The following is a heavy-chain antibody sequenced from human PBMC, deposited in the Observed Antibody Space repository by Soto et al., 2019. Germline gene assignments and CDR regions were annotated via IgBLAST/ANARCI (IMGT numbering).Heavy chain of an antibody. V-gene: IGHV1-18*04. CDR3: ARDERDIVVVVVAEPAYYYGMDV. D-gene: IGHD2-15*01. CDR1: GYTFTSYG. Sequence: GASVKVSCKASGYTFTSYGISWVRQAPGQGLEWMGWISAYNGNTNYAQKLQGRVTMTTDTSTSTAYMELRSLRSDDTAVYYCARDERDIVVVVVAEPAYYYGMDVWGQGTTVTVSS. J-gene: IGHJ6*02. CDR2: ISAYNGNT.